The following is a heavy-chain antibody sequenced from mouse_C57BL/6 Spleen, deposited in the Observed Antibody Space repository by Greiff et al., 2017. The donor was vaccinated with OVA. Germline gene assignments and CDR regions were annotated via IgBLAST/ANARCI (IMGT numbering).Heavy chain of an antibody. D-gene: IGHD1-1*01. V-gene: IGHV1-85*01. Sequence: QVQLQQPGPELVKPGASVKLSCKASGYTFTSYDIHWVKQRPGQGLEWIGMIHPSDGSTKYNEKFKGKATLTVDTSSSTAYMQLHSLTSEDSAVYVRAGHASYGSEAWFADWGKGTLVTVSA. CDR3: AGHASYGSEAWFAD. CDR2: IHPSDGST. J-gene: IGHJ3*01. CDR1: GYTFTSYD.